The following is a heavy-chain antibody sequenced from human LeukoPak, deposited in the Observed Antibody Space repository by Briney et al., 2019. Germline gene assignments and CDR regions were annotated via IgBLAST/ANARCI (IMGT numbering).Heavy chain of an antibody. CDR3: ARASSIAAAGTGFDY. J-gene: IGHJ4*02. Sequence: SETPSLTCTVSGGSISSYYWSWIRQPPGKGLEWIGYIYYSGSTNYNPSLKSRVTISVDTSKNQFSLKLSSVTAADTAVYYCARASSIAAAGTGFDYWGQGTLVTVSS. CDR1: GGSISSYY. D-gene: IGHD6-13*01. V-gene: IGHV4-59*01. CDR2: IYYSGST.